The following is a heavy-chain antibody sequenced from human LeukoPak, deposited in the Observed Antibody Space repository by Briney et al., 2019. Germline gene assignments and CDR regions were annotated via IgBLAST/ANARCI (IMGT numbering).Heavy chain of an antibody. V-gene: IGHV3-33*06. CDR2: IWYDGSNK. CDR1: GFTFSSYG. CDR3: AKDIHHDIVVVPAPPYFDY. Sequence: GGSLRLSCAASGFTFSSYGMHWVRQAPGKGLEWVAVIWYDGSNKYYADSVKGRFTISRDNSKNTLYLQMNSLRAEDTAVYYCAKDIHHDIVVVPAPPYFDYWGQGTLVTVSS. J-gene: IGHJ4*02. D-gene: IGHD2-2*01.